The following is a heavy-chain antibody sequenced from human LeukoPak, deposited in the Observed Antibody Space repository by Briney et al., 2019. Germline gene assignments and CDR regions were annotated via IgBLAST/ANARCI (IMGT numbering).Heavy chain of an antibody. CDR2: IYYSGST. CDR1: GGSISSYY. D-gene: IGHD2-15*01. V-gene: IGHV4-59*01. J-gene: IGHJ4*02. Sequence: SETLSLTCTVSGGSISSYYWSWIRQPPGKGPEWIGYIYYSGSTNYNPSLKSRVTISIDTSKNQFSLKLSSVTAADTAVYYCARIGYCSGGSCYGIDYWGQGTLVTVSS. CDR3: ARIGYCSGGSCYGIDY.